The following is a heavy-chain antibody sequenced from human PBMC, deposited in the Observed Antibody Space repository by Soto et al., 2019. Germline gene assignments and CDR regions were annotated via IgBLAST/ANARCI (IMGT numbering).Heavy chain of an antibody. V-gene: IGHV5-51*01. D-gene: IGHD2-15*01. CDR3: ARHGVRYCSGGSCYSRTYYGMDV. J-gene: IGHJ6*02. Sequence: GESLKICCKGAGYSFTSYWIGWVRQIPGKGLEWRGIIFPGDSDTRYSPFFQGQVTISADKSISTAYLQWSSLKASDTAMYYCARHGVRYCSGGSCYSRTYYGMDVWGQGTTVTVSS. CDR1: GYSFTSYW. CDR2: IFPGDSDT.